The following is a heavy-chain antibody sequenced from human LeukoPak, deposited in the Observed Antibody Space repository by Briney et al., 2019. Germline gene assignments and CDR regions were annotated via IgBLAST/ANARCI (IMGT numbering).Heavy chain of an antibody. CDR2: IHYSGST. Sequence: PSETLSLTCTVSGGSISSSSYYGGRIRQPPGKGLEWIGSIHYSGSTYYNPSLKSRDTISVDTSKNQYSLKRSSVTAADTAVYYCARDRSSSYTRDWFDPWGQGALVTVSS. D-gene: IGHD6-13*01. CDR3: ARDRSSSYTRDWFDP. CDR1: GGSISSSSYY. J-gene: IGHJ5*02. V-gene: IGHV4-39*02.